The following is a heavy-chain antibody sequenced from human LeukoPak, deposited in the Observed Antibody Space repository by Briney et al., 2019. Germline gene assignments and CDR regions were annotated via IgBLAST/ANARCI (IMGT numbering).Heavy chain of an antibody. J-gene: IGHJ3*02. CDR1: GGSISSGVYD. Sequence: PAQTLSLTCTVSGGSISSGVYDWRWIRQHRGKGLEWIVYIYYSGSTYSNPSLKSLLTMSVDISKNQFSLKLSSVTAADTAVYYCARGVKGLRGAFDIWGQGTMVTVSS. V-gene: IGHV4-31*01. D-gene: IGHD3-10*01. CDR2: IYYSGST. CDR3: ARGVKGLRGAFDI.